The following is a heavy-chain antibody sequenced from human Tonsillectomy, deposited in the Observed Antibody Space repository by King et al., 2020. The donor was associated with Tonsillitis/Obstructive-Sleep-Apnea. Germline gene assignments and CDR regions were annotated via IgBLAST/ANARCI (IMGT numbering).Heavy chain of an antibody. CDR2: ISAGGGII. CDR3: VRDMGSSYYRRFDP. J-gene: IGHJ5*02. D-gene: IGHD1-26*01. V-gene: IGHV3-48*02. Sequence: VQLVESGGGLVQPGWSLRLSCAASGFTFDDYSMNWVRQTPGKGLEWLSYISAGGGIIYYADSVRGRFTISRDNAKNSLYLQMNSLRDDDTAFYYCVRDMGSSYYRRFDPWGQGTLVTVSS. CDR1: GFTFDDYS.